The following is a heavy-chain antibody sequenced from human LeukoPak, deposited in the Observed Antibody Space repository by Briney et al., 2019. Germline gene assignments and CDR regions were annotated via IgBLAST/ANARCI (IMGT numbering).Heavy chain of an antibody. CDR3: ARGYSSGWYAGPTFDY. CDR1: EFTFSTYW. Sequence: PGGSLRLSCAASEFTFSTYWMSWVRQAPGKGLEWVANIKQDGSEKYYVDFVKGRFTISRDNAKNSLFLQMNSLRAEDTAVYYCARGYSSGWYAGPTFDYWGQGTLVTVSS. CDR2: IKQDGSEK. J-gene: IGHJ4*02. V-gene: IGHV3-7*01. D-gene: IGHD6-19*01.